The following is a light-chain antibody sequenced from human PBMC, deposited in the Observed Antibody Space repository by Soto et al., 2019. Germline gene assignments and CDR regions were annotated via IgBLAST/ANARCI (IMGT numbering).Light chain of an antibody. Sequence: EIVMTQSPATLSVSPGERATLSCRASQSVSSNLPWYQQKPGQAPRLLIYGASTRATGIPARFSGSVSGTEFTLTISSLQSEDFAVYYCQQYNNWPPLTFGGGTKVEIK. CDR3: QQYNNWPPLT. V-gene: IGKV3-15*01. J-gene: IGKJ4*01. CDR1: QSVSSN. CDR2: GAS.